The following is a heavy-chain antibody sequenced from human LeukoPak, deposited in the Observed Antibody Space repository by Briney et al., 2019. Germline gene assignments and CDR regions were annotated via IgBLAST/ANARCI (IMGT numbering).Heavy chain of an antibody. CDR3: ARDTNMVRGVPNFDS. D-gene: IGHD3-10*01. J-gene: IGHJ4*02. CDR2: IIPILGIT. V-gene: IGHV1-69*04. CDR1: GGTFSNYG. Sequence: SVKVSCKASGGTFSNYGLSWVRQAPGQGLEWMGRIIPILGITNCAQKFQDRVTITADKSTITAYMELSSLRSEDTAVYYCARDTNMVRGVPNFDSWGQGTLVTVSS.